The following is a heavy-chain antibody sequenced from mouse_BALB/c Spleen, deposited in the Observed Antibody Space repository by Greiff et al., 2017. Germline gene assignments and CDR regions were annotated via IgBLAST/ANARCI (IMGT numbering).Heavy chain of an antibody. CDR2: IRSKSNNYAT. Sequence: EVQLVETGGGLVQPKGSLKLSCAASGFTFNTNAMNWVRQAPGKGLEWVARIRSKSNNYATYYADSVKDRFTISRDDSQSMLYLQMNNLKTEDTAMYYCVRGDYRYDAWFAYWGQGTLVTVSA. V-gene: IGHV10S3*01. CDR3: VRGDYRYDAWFAY. D-gene: IGHD2-14*01. J-gene: IGHJ3*01. CDR1: GFTFNTNA.